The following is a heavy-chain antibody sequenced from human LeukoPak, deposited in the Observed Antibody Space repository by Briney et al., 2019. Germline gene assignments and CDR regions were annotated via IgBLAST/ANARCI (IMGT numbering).Heavy chain of an antibody. CDR1: GGSISSGGYY. CDR2: IYYSGST. D-gene: IGHD6-13*01. V-gene: IGHV4-31*03. J-gene: IGHJ6*02. CDR3: ARTMFYSSSWYFDYYYGMDV. Sequence: PSETLSLTCTVSGGSISSGGYYWSWIRQHPGTGLEWIGYIYYSGSTYYNPSLKSRVTISVDTSKNQFSLKLSSVTAADTAVYYCARTMFYSSSWYFDYYYGMDVWGQGTTVTVSS.